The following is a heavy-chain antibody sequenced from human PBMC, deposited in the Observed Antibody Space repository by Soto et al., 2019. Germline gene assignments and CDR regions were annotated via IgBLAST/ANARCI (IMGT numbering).Heavy chain of an antibody. V-gene: IGHV4-31*03. CDR1: GGSIISGGYY. CDR2: IYYSGST. CDR3: ASSRVHKTPAPTPNNWFDP. D-gene: IGHD2-2*01. J-gene: IGHJ5*02. Sequence: SETLSLTCTVSGGSIISGGYYWSWIRQHPGKGLEWIGYIYYSGSTYYNPSLKSRVTISVDTSKNQFSLKLSSVTAADTAVYYCASSRVHKTPAPTPNNWFDPWGKGTRVTVPS.